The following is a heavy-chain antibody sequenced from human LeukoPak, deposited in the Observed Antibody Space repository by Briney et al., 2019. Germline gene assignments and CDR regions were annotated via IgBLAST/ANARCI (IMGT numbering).Heavy chain of an antibody. CDR1: GCSFSSSSYY. CDR3: AKHTHSGYDLSH. D-gene: IGHD5-12*01. CDR2: KYCRGCGSP. J-gene: IGHJ4*02. V-gene: IGHV4-39*01. Sequence: PSETLSLTCTVSGCSFSSSSYYWSWIRPPPGKELEWIVSKYCRGCGSPYYNTSLKSRVTISVDTCKSQFSLKLSSVTAADTAVYYCAKHTHSGYDLSHWGQGTLVTVSS.